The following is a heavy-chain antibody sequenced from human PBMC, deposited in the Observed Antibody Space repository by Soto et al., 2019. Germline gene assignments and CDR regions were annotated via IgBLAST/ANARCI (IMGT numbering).Heavy chain of an antibody. CDR3: ARDREPDGIWTFDS. CDR1: GFTLDKYT. Sequence: LRLSCAAFGFTLDKYTMGWVRQAPGKGLEWVAESFSSGGTQYADSVKGRFTISRVNSRNMVFLQMNGLRVEDTALYYCARDREPDGIWTFDSWGQGALVTVSS. V-gene: IGHV3-53*01. J-gene: IGHJ4*02. D-gene: IGHD3-9*01. CDR2: SFSSGGT.